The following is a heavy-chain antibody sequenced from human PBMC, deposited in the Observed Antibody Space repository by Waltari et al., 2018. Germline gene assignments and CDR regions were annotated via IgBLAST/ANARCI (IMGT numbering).Heavy chain of an antibody. D-gene: IGHD3-10*01. Sequence: EVQVVESGGGLVQPGGSLRLSCVASGFTFSNYWMSWVRPAPGKGLGWVDNIRPDGSEKNHGDSVKGRFTISGDNAKNSLYLQMNSLRAEDTAVYYCVQGGFYYADWGQGTLVTVSS. CDR3: VQGGFYYAD. V-gene: IGHV3-7*01. CDR1: GFTFSNYW. CDR2: IRPDGSEK. J-gene: IGHJ4*02.